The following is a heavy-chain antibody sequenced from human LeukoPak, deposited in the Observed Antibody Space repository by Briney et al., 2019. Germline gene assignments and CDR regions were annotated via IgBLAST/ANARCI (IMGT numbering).Heavy chain of an antibody. V-gene: IGHV4-34*01. D-gene: IGHD3-10*01. J-gene: IGHJ5*02. CDR1: GGSFSGYY. CDR2: INHSGST. CDR3: AREYTMVRGVIITGWFDP. Sequence: NPSETLSLTCAVYGGSFSGYYWSWILQPPGKGLEWIGEINHSGSTNYNPSLKSRVTISVDTSKNQFSLKLSSVTAADTAVYYCAREYTMVRGVIITGWFDPWGQGTLVTVSS.